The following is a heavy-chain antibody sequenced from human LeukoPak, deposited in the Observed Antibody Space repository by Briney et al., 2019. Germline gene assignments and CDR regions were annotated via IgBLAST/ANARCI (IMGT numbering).Heavy chain of an antibody. CDR2: IYTSGNT. D-gene: IGHD4-17*01. Sequence: TLSLTCTVSGDSISSGSYYWSWIRQPAGQGLEWIGRIYTSGNTNYNPSLKSRVTISVDTSKNQFSLKLSSVTAADTAVYYCARDYGDSEFDYWVQGTLVTVSS. CDR1: GDSISSGSYY. CDR3: ARDYGDSEFDY. J-gene: IGHJ4*02. V-gene: IGHV4-61*02.